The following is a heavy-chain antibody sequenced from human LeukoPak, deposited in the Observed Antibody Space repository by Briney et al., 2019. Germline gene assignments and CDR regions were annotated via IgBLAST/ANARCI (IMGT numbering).Heavy chain of an antibody. Sequence: GGSLRLSCAPSGFTFSSYGMHWVRQAPGGGLEWVAVIWYDGSNKYYADSVKGRFTIYRDSSKNTLYRQMNSLRAEDTSVYGCAKDRGDGGIKTTYYFDIWGQGTLVTVSS. CDR2: IWYDGSNK. CDR1: GFTFSSYG. CDR3: AKDRGDGGIKTTYYFDI. J-gene: IGHJ4*02. D-gene: IGHD4-23*01. V-gene: IGHV3-33*06.